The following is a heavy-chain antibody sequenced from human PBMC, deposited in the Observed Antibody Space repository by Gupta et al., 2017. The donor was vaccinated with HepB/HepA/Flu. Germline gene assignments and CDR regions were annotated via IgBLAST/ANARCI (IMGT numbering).Heavy chain of an antibody. D-gene: IGHD6-6*01. CDR2: ISGSGEYA. CDR3: AKEGVVAARPKYYFDY. CDR1: GFTFSTYS. Sequence: EVQLLDSGGGLVQPGESLRLSCVASGFTFSTYSMTWFRQSPGKGLEWVSGISGSGEYAYYADSVKGRFTISRDNSKNTLYLQMNGLRGEDTAVYYCAKEGVVAARPKYYFDYWGQGTLVSVSS. J-gene: IGHJ4*02. V-gene: IGHV3-23*01.